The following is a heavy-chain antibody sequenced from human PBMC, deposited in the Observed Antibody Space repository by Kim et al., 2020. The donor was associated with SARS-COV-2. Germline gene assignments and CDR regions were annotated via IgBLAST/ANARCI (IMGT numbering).Heavy chain of an antibody. D-gene: IGHD3-10*01. CDR2: ISAYNGNT. CDR3: ATYQSYYYGSGSYNLDY. Sequence: ASVKVSCKASGYTFTSYGISWVRQAPGQGLEWMGWISAYNGNTNYAQKLQGRVTMTTDTSTSTAYMELRSLRSDDTAVYYCATYQSYYYGSGSYNLDYWGQGTLVTVSS. V-gene: IGHV1-18*01. CDR1: GYTFTSYG. J-gene: IGHJ4*02.